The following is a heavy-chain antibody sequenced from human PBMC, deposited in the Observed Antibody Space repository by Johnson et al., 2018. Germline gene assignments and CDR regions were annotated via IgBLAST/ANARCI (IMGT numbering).Heavy chain of an antibody. CDR3: AGSVEGSFDY. CDR2: ITASSSKI. Sequence: VQLVESGGYLIQXGGSXRLXCVASGFTFSPYSMNWVRQAPGRGLEWVSYITASSSKIKYADSVKGRFTISRDDAKTSVYLQMNRLRDEDTAVYYCAGSVEGSFDYWGQGTLVTVSS. J-gene: IGHJ4*02. V-gene: IGHV3-48*02. D-gene: IGHD3-10*01. CDR1: GFTFSPYS.